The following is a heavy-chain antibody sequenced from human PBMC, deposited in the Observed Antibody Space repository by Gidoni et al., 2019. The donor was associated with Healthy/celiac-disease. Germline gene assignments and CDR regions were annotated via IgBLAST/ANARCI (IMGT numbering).Heavy chain of an antibody. Sequence: QVQLVQSGAAVKKPGASVKVSCKVSGYTLTEFSIHWVRQAPGKGLEWMGGFDPEDGETIYAQKFQGRVTMTEDTSTDTAYMELSSLRSEDTAVYYCATSMTYGGNSEAEGDNWFDPWGQGTLVTVSS. J-gene: IGHJ5*02. CDR3: ATSMTYGGNSEAEGDNWFDP. V-gene: IGHV1-24*01. CDR2: FDPEDGET. D-gene: IGHD4-17*01. CDR1: GYTLTEFS.